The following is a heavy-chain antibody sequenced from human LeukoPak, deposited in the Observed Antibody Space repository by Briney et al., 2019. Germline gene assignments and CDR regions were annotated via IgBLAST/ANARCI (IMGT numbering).Heavy chain of an antibody. J-gene: IGHJ4*02. Sequence: SETLSLTCAVSGGTISNNYWWSWVRQPPGKGLEWIGEIYHSGSTIYNPSLKSRVTISVDKSKNQFSLRLSSVTAADTAVYYCARKGHHIHYFDFWGQGTLVTVSS. CDR1: GGTISNNYW. CDR3: ARKGHHIHYFDF. V-gene: IGHV4-4*02. CDR2: IYHSGST.